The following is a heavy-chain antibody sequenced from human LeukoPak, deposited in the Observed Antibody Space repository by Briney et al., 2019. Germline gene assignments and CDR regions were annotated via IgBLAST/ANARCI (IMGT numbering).Heavy chain of an antibody. J-gene: IGHJ4*02. D-gene: IGHD6-13*01. CDR1: GFTFSSYA. CDR3: ARDKFSATIAAYGMHLHY. V-gene: IGHV3-23*01. CDR2: IRDSGGAT. Sequence: GGSLRLSCAASGFTFSSYAMGWVRQAPGKGLEWVSAIRDSGGATHYADSVKGRFTIYRDNSNILYLQLKSLRAEDTAVYYCARDKFSATIAAYGMHLHYWGQGTLVTVSS.